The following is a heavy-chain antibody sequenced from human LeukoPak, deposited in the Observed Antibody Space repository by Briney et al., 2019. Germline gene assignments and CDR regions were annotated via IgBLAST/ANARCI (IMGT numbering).Heavy chain of an antibody. CDR2: ISGSGATT. V-gene: IGHV3-23*01. D-gene: IGHD3-10*01. CDR1: GFTFSSYA. Sequence: PGGSLRLSCAASGFTFSSYAMSWVRQAPGKGLDWVSAISGSGATTYYADSVKGRFTISRDISKNTLYLQMNSLRAEDTAVYYCAKLTSDTMVRGVTADYWGQGTLVTVSS. CDR3: AKLTSDTMVRGVTADY. J-gene: IGHJ4*02.